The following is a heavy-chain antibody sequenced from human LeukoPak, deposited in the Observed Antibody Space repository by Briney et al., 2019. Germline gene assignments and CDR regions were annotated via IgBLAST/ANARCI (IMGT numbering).Heavy chain of an antibody. CDR3: RYGPGRYSFDY. Sequence: PGGSLRLSCVASGFTFSSYWMTWVRQAPGKGLEWVANIKQDGSEKYYSDSVKGRFTISRDNAENSLYLQMNSLRAEDTAVYYCRYGPGRYSFDYWGQGTLVTVSS. CDR1: GFTFSSYW. J-gene: IGHJ4*02. V-gene: IGHV3-7*02. D-gene: IGHD3-10*01. CDR2: IKQDGSEK.